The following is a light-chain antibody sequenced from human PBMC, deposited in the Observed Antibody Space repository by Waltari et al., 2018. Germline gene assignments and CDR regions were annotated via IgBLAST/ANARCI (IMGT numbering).Light chain of an antibody. CDR1: QSLVYSDGNTY. Sequence: DVVMTQSPLSLPVTLGQPASISCRSSQSLVYSDGNTYLNWFQHRPGQSPRRLIHKVSYRDSGVPDRFSGSGSGTDFKKILSRVEAEDVGIYYCMQATHGPRTFGKGTKVEIK. CDR3: MQATHGPRT. J-gene: IGKJ1*01. V-gene: IGKV2-30*01. CDR2: KVS.